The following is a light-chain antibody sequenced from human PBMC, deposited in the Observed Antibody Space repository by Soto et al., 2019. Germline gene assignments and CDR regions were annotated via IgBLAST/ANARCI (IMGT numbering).Light chain of an antibody. CDR2: GAS. CDR1: QSVSRN. J-gene: IGKJ1*01. CDR3: QQYNSWPRT. V-gene: IGKV3-15*01. Sequence: EIVRTQSPATLSVSPGERATLSCSASQSVSRNLAWYQQKPGQAPRLLIYGASTRATGIPARFSGSGSGTEFTLTISSLQSEDFAVYYCQQYNSWPRTFGQGTKVEIK.